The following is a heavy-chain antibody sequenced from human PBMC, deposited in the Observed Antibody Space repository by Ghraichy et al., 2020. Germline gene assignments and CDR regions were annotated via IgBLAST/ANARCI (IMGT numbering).Heavy chain of an antibody. Sequence: GGSLRLSCATSGFSFNNYAMAWVRQAPGKGLEWVSSIDFRGTGTSYVDSVQGRFTISRDNSKGTVSLQIDSLRAEDTALYFCARLYYASGHYDLPFVRAWGQGTLVTVSS. CDR2: IDFRGTGT. D-gene: IGHD3-10*01. V-gene: IGHV3-23*05. CDR3: ARLYYASGHYDLPFVRA. J-gene: IGHJ5*02. CDR1: GFSFNNYA.